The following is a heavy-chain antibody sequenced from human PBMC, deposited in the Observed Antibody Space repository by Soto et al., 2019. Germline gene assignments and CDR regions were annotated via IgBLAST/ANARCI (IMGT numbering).Heavy chain of an antibody. CDR2: ISSSSSTI. D-gene: IGHD2-2*01. V-gene: IGHV3-48*02. J-gene: IGHJ6*03. CDR3: ARMSTSFYYYYYYMDV. CDR1: GFTFSSYS. Sequence: GVLRLSCAASGFTFSSYSMNWVRQAPGKGLEWVSYISSSSSTIYYADSVKGRFTISRDNAKNSLYLQMNSLRDEDTAVYYCARMSTSFYYYYYYMDVWGKGTTVTVSS.